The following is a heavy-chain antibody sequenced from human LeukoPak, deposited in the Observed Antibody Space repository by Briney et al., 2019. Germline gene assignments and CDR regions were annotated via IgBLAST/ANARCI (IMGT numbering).Heavy chain of an antibody. CDR1: GFTFSSYA. Sequence: GGSLRLSCAASGFTFSSYAMHWVRQAPGKGLEWVAVISYDGSNKYYADSVKGRFTISRDNSKNTLYLQMNSLRAEDTAAYYCASSKTVFGVVMRFDPWGQGTLVTVSS. CDR3: ASSKTVFGVVMRFDP. CDR2: ISYDGSNK. V-gene: IGHV3-30-3*01. J-gene: IGHJ5*02. D-gene: IGHD3-3*01.